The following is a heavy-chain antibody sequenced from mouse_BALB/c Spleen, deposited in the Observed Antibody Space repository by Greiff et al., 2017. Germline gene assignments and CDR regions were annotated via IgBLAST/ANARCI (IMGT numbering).Heavy chain of an antibody. CDR3: ARSDGPTGFDY. D-gene: IGHD2-3*01. CDR1: GFTFSSYA. V-gene: IGHV5-6-5*01. J-gene: IGHJ2*01. CDR2: ISSGGST. Sequence: EVKVEESGGGLVKPGGSLKLSCAASGFTFSSYAMSWVRQTPEKRLEWVASISSGGSTYYPDSVKGRFTISRDNARNILYLQMSSLRSEDTAMYYCARSDGPTGFDYWGQGTTLTVSS.